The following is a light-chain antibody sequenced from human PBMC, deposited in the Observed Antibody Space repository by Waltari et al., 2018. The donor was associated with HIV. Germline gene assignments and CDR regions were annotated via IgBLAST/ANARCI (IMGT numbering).Light chain of an antibody. CDR1: TSNTDPHHD. CDR3: QSYDNTLSGSRV. Sequence: SVLMQPPSVSGAPGQRVTISCTGNTSNTDPHHDGHWYQHFQGTAPKLLIYGDSIRPSGVPDRFSGSKAGTSASLAITGLQAEDEGYYYCQSYDNTLSGSRVFGGGTKVTVL. J-gene: IGLJ3*02. V-gene: IGLV1-40*01. CDR2: GDS.